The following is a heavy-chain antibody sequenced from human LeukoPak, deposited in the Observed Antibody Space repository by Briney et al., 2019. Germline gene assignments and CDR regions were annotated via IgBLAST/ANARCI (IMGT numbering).Heavy chain of an antibody. V-gene: IGHV3-30*18. CDR1: GFTFSSYG. CDR2: ISYDGSNK. CDR3: AKGAAAGTYFDY. Sequence: GGSLRLSCAASGFTFSSYGMHWVRQAPGKGLEWVAVISYDGSNKYYADSVKGRFTISRDNSKNTLYLQMNSLRAEDTAMYYCAKGAAAGTYFDYWGQGTLVTVSS. J-gene: IGHJ4*02. D-gene: IGHD6-13*01.